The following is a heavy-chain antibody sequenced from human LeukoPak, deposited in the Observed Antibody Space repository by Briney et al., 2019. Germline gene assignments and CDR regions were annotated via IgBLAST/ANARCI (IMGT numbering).Heavy chain of an antibody. CDR3: ARVSVTTSYFDL. CDR1: GGSFSGYY. V-gene: IGHV4-59*01. D-gene: IGHD4-17*01. J-gene: IGHJ2*01. CDR2: IYDSGST. Sequence: SETLSLTCAVYGGSFSGYYWSWIRQPPGKGLEWIGFIYDSGSTNYNPSLKSRVTISVDTSKNQFSLKLRSVTAADTAVYYCARVSVTTSYFDLWGRGTLVTVSS.